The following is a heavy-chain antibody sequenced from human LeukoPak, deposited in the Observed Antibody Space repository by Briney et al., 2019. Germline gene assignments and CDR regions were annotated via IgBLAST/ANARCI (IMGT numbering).Heavy chain of an antibody. CDR1: GYTLTELS. J-gene: IGHJ3*02. V-gene: IGHV1-24*01. CDR2: FDPEDGEI. D-gene: IGHD3-3*01. Sequence: GASVKVSCKVSGYTLTELSMHWVRQAPGKGLEWMGGFDPEDGEIIYAQKFQGRVTMTEDTSTDTAYMELSSLRSEDTAVYYCARVPDPAYYDFWSGYGGAFDIWGQGTMVTVSS. CDR3: ARVPDPAYYDFWSGYGGAFDI.